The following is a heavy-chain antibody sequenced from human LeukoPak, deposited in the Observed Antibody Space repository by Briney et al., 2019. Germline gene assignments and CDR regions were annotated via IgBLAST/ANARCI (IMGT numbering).Heavy chain of an antibody. V-gene: IGHV3-21*01. J-gene: IGHJ4*02. CDR1: GFTFSRYG. D-gene: IGHD4-17*01. Sequence: GGSLRLSCAASGFTFSRYGMHWVRQAPGKGLEWVSSISSSSSYIYYADSVKGRFTISRDNAKNSLYLQMNSLRAEDTAVYYCARAMTTVTTYYYWGQGTLVTVSS. CDR3: ARAMTTVTTYYY. CDR2: ISSSSSYI.